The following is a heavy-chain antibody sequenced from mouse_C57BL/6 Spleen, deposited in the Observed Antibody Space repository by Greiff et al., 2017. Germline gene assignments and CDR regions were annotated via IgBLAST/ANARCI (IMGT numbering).Heavy chain of an antibody. D-gene: IGHD1-1*01. V-gene: IGHV1-61*01. J-gene: IGHJ2*01. Sequence: QVQLQQPGAELVRPGSSVKLSCKASGYTFTSYWMDLVKQRPGQGLEWIGNIYPSDSETHYNQKFKDKASLTVDKSSSTAYMQLSSLTSEDSAVYYCARYFYGSSHDYWGQGTTLTVSS. CDR1: GYTFTSYW. CDR2: IYPSDSET. CDR3: ARYFYGSSHDY.